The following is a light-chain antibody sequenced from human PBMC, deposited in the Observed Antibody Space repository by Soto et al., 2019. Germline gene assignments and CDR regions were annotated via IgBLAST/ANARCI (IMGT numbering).Light chain of an antibody. CDR1: QSVSNNY. J-gene: IGKJ1*01. CDR3: QHHNSYPEA. Sequence: VLSQYPGTLSLSPGERATLSCRASQSVSNNYLAWYQQKPGQAPRLLIYGASNRATGIPDRFSGSGSGTDFTLTISSLQPEDFATYYCQHHNSYPEAFGRGTKVDIK. CDR2: GAS. V-gene: IGKV3-20*01.